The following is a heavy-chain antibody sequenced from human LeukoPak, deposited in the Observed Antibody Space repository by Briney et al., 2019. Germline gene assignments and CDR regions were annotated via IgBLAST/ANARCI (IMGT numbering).Heavy chain of an antibody. CDR2: IYPGDSDT. J-gene: IGHJ4*02. D-gene: IGHD5-18*01. Sequence: GESLKISCKGSGYSFTSYWIGWVRQMPGKGLEWMGIIYPGDSDTRYCPSFQGQVTISADKSISTAYLQWSSLKASDTAMYYCARLVDTAMVIGYYFDYWGQGTLVTVSS. CDR1: GYSFTSYW. CDR3: ARLVDTAMVIGYYFDY. V-gene: IGHV5-51*01.